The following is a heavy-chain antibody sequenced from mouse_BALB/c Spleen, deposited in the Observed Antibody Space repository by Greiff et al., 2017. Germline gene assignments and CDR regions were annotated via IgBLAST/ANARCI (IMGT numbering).Heavy chain of an antibody. Sequence: VQRVESGAELVRPGVSVKISCKGSGYTFTDYAMHWVKQSHAKSLEWIGVISTYYGDASYNQKFKGKATMTVDKSSSTAYMELARLTSEDSAIYYCARIRGGLLDYWGQGTTLTVSS. CDR1: GYTFTDYA. J-gene: IGHJ2*01. V-gene: IGHV1S137*01. D-gene: IGHD2-3*01. CDR2: ISTYYGDA. CDR3: ARIRGGLLDY.